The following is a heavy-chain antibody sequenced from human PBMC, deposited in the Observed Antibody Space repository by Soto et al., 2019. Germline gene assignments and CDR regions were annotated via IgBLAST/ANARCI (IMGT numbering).Heavy chain of an antibody. J-gene: IGHJ6*02. CDR2: IWYDGSNK. D-gene: IGHD3-9*01. CDR1: GFTFSSYG. V-gene: IGHV3-33*01. Sequence: QVQLVESGGGVVQPGRSLRLSCAASGFTFSSYGMHWVRQAPGKGLEWVAVIWYDGSNKYYADSVKGRFTISRDNSKNTLHLQMNSLRAEDTAVYYCARGGSRDILTGYSYYGMDVWGQGTTVTVSS. CDR3: ARGGSRDILTGYSYYGMDV.